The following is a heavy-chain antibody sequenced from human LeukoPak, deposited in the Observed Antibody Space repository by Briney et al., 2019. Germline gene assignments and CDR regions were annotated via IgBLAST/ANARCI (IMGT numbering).Heavy chain of an antibody. CDR1: GFTFSSYA. V-gene: IGHV3-23*01. Sequence: GGSLRLSCAASGFTFSSYAMSWVRQAPGKGLECVSAISGSGGTTYYADSVKGRFTISRDNSKNTLYLQMNSLTAVDTAVYYCAEGPDLTENFDYWGQGTLVTVSS. J-gene: IGHJ4*02. CDR3: AEGPDLTENFDY. CDR2: ISGSGGTT.